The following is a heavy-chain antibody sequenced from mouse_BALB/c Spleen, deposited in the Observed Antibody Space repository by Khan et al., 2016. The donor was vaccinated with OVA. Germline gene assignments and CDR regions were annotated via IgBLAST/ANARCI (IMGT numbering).Heavy chain of an antibody. J-gene: IGHJ3*01. Sequence: VQLQQSGTVLARPGASVKMPCKASGYIFTSYWVHWVKQRPGQGLEWIGGLYPGNTDTDYNKKFKDKAKLTAVTSASTAYMELSSLTNEDSAVYYCTRAGYGAFAYWGQGTLVTVSA. CDR1: GYIFTSYW. CDR3: TRAGYGAFAY. CDR2: LYPGNTDT. D-gene: IGHD1-1*01. V-gene: IGHV1-5*01.